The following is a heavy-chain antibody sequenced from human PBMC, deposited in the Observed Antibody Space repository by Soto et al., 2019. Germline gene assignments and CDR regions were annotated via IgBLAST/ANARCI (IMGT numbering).Heavy chain of an antibody. V-gene: IGHV4-59*01. D-gene: IGHD1-20*01. J-gene: IGHJ6*02. CDR2: IYSSGST. CDR3: ARTRENNINYYYALDV. Sequence: SENLSLTCTVSGGSISSYYWSWIRQPPWKGLEWIGYIYSSGSTNYNPSLKSRVTISLDTSKDQFSLKLSSVTAADTAVYYCARTRENNINYYYALDVWGPGTTVTVSS. CDR1: GGSISSYY.